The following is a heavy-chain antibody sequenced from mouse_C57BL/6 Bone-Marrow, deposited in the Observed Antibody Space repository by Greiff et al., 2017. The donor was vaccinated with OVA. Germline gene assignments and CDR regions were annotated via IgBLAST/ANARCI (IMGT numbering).Heavy chain of an antibody. D-gene: IGHD2-4*01. CDR2: ILPGSGST. Sequence: VQLQQSGAELMKPGASVKLSCKATGYTFTGYWIEWVKQRPGHGLEWIGEILPGSGSTNYNEKFKGKATFTADTSSNTAYMQLSSLTTEDSAIYYCSRFAPLYDYDVPFAYWGQGTLVTVSA. J-gene: IGHJ3*01. CDR1: GYTFTGYW. V-gene: IGHV1-9*01. CDR3: SRFAPLYDYDVPFAY.